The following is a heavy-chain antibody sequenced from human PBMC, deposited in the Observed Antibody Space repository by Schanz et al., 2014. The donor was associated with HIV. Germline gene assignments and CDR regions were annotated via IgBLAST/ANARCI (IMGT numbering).Heavy chain of an antibody. CDR3: ARGRLIGNSGYPYFDF. V-gene: IGHV3-23*01. CDR1: GFSFSTYP. J-gene: IGHJ4*02. CDR2: ISGSGGGT. Sequence: EVHLLESGGGLAQPGGSLRLSCAASGFSFSTYPMSWVRQAPGEGLDWVSAISGSGGGTFYADSVKGRFTISRDNAKNSVYLQMDSLRVEDTALYYCARGRLIGNSGYPYFDFWGQGTQVTVSS. D-gene: IGHD3-10*01.